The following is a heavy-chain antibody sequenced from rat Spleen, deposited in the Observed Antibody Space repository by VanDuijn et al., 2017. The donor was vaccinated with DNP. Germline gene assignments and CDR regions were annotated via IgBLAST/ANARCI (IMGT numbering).Heavy chain of an antibody. CDR3: ARELGAQGY. Sequence: EVQLQESGPGLVKPSQSLSLTCSVTGYSITSSYRWNWIRKFPGNKLEWMGYINSAGSTNYNPSLKSRISITRDTSKNQFFLQVNSVTTEDTATYYCARELGAQGYWGQGVMVTVSS. V-gene: IGHV3-3*01. CDR2: INSAGST. J-gene: IGHJ2*01. D-gene: IGHD5-1*01. CDR1: GYSITSSYR.